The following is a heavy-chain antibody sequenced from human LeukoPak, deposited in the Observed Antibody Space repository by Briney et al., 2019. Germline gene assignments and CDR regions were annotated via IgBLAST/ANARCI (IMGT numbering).Heavy chain of an antibody. V-gene: IGHV3-21*01. CDR3: AKGRYHLATVTLLDY. Sequence: PGGSLRLSCAASGFTFSRYSMNWVRQAPGKGLEWVSSISISSNYIYYADSVKGRFTISRDNAKNSLYLQVNSLRAEDTAVYYCAKGRYHLATVTLLDYWGQGTLVTVSS. D-gene: IGHD4-17*01. CDR1: GFTFSRYS. J-gene: IGHJ4*02. CDR2: ISISSNYI.